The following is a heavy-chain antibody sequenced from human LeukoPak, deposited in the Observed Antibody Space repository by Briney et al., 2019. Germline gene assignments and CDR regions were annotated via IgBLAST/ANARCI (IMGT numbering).Heavy chain of an antibody. CDR3: ARGPGGSSSSDFDY. V-gene: IGHV4-4*07. Sequence: SETLSLTCTVSGGSISSYYWSWIRQPAGKGLEWIGRIYTSGSTNYNPSLKSRVTISVDTSKNQFSLKLSSVTAADTAVYYCARGPGGSSSSDFDYWGQGTLVTVSS. CDR1: GGSISSYY. CDR2: IYTSGST. J-gene: IGHJ4*02. D-gene: IGHD6-6*01.